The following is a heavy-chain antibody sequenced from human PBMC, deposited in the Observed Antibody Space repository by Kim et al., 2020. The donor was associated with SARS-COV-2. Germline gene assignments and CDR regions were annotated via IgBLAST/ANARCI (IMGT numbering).Heavy chain of an antibody. CDR1: GGSISSSSYY. D-gene: IGHD5-12*01. CDR2: IYYSGST. J-gene: IGHJ6*02. Sequence: SETLSLTCTVSGGSISSSSYYWGWIRQPPGKGLEWIGSIYYSGSTYYNPSLKSRVTISVDTSKNQFSLKLSSVTAADTAVYYCARHGDHRGYSGYGHYYYYYGMDVWGQGTTVTVSS. CDR3: ARHGDHRGYSGYGHYYYYYGMDV. V-gene: IGHV4-39*01.